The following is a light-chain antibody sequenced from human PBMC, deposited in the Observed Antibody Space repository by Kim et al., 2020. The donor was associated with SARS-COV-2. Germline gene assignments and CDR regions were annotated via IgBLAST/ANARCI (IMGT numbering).Light chain of an antibody. V-gene: IGKV1-5*01. CDR3: QQYGNYPCT. CDR1: QIISTY. J-gene: IGKJ4*02. CDR2: DAS. Sequence: GGDTVPSTRPGTQIISTYLAWYQQRPGNAPSVLLLDASSMATGVPSRFSGSGSGTEFTLTISSLEPDDFAVYYCQQYGNYPCTFGRGTKVDIK.